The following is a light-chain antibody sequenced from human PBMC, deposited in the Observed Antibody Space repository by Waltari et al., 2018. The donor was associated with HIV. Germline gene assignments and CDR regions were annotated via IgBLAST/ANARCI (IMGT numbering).Light chain of an antibody. J-gene: IGLJ3*02. CDR1: SSNLGSNY. V-gene: IGLV1-47*01. CDR2: RND. CDR3: AAWDDSLSAWV. Sequence: QSVLTQPPSASGTPGQRVSLSCSGSSSNLGSNYVYWYQQLPGTAPKLLMYRNDERPSGVPDRFSGSKSGTSASLAISGLRSEDEADYYCAAWDDSLSAWVFGGGTKLTVL.